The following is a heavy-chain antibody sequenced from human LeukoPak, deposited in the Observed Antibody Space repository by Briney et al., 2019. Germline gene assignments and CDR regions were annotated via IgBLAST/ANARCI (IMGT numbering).Heavy chain of an antibody. CDR1: EFTFSSYA. J-gene: IGHJ5*02. V-gene: IGHV3-23*01. CDR2: ISVIGGST. CDR3: AKDRLGNYSYAFAAGWES. D-gene: IGHD5-18*01. Sequence: VGSLRLSCAAAEFTFSSYAMSWVRQAPGKGLEWVSGISVIGGSTYYADSVKGRFTISRDNSKNTLYLQMTSLRAEDTAVYYCAKDRLGNYSYAFAAGWESWGQGTLVTVSS.